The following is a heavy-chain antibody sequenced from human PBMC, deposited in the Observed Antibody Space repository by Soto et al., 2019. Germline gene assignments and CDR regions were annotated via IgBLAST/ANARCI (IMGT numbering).Heavy chain of an antibody. J-gene: IGHJ5*02. Sequence: QVQLQQSGPGLVKPSQTLSLTCAISGDSVSSNTASWNWIRQSPSRGLEWLGRTYFRPKWYNDYAVSVKSRIIITPATSNSQFSLQLNSVTPEDTAVYFCAKGDNLGPKTGYAFDPWGQGIMVTVSS. CDR3: AKGDNLGPKTGYAFDP. V-gene: IGHV6-1*01. D-gene: IGHD5-12*01. CDR1: GDSVSSNTAS. CDR2: TYFRPKWYN.